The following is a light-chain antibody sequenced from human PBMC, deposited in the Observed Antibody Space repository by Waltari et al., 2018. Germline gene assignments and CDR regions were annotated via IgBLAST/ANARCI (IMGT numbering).Light chain of an antibody. CDR1: QSLLNSNGNTY. J-gene: IGKJ4*01. CDR2: GGS. CDR3: VQSIAFLT. V-gene: IGKV2-40*01. Sequence: DIVMTQTPLSLSITPGEPASISCRSSQSLLNSNGNTYLHWYLQKPGQSPQLLIYGGSNRASGVPDRFSGSGSGTYFTLKISKVEAEDVGVYYCVQSIAFLTFGGGTKVEIK.